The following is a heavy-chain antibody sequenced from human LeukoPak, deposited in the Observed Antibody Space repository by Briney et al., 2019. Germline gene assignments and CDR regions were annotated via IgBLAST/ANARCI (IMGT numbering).Heavy chain of an antibody. CDR2: IIPIFGTA. CDR3: ARGSSKYYYDSSGYKFDY. V-gene: IGHV1-69*13. Sequence: SVKVCCKASGGTFSSYAISWVRQAPGQGLEWMGGIIPIFGTANYAQKFQGRVTITADESTSTAYMELSCLRSEDTAVYYRARGSSKYYYDSSGYKFDYWGQGTLVTVSS. CDR1: GGTFSSYA. J-gene: IGHJ4*02. D-gene: IGHD3-22*01.